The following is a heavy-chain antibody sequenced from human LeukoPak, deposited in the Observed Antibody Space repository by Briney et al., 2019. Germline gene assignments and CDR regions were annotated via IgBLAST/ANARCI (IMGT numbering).Heavy chain of an antibody. CDR2: IIPILGIA. V-gene: IGHV1-69*04. CDR1: GGTFSSYA. J-gene: IGHJ4*02. Sequence: SVKVSCKASGGTFSSYAISWVRQAPGQGLEWMGRIIPILGIANCAQKFQGRVTITADKSTSTAYMELSSLRSEDTAVYYCAREADCGGDCYYYYFDYWGQGTLVTVSS. D-gene: IGHD2-21*02. CDR3: AREADCGGDCYYYYFDY.